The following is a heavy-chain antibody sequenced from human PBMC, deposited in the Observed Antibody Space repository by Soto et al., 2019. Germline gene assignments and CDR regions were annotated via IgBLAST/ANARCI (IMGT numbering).Heavy chain of an antibody. V-gene: IGHV3-33*01. CDR3: ARVSGYYGSGTYIPFFDN. Sequence: SLRLSCAASGFTFSSYVMHWVRQAPGKGLEWVALIWYDESKKNYADSVKGRFTISRDNSRNTLYLQMNSLRAEDTAIYYCARVSGYYGSGTYIPFFDNWGQGTLVTVSS. D-gene: IGHD3-10*01. CDR1: GFTFSSYV. CDR2: IWYDESKK. J-gene: IGHJ4*02.